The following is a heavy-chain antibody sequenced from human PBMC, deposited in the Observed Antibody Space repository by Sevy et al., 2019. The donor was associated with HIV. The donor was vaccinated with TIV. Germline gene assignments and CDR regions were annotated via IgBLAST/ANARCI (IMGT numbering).Heavy chain of an antibody. CDR3: ARPSPRIAAAASAFYDN. Sequence: GGSLRLSCVVSGYSFSSYAISWVRQAPGKGLEWVSTINDRGGSTYYADSVKGRFTISRDNPKNTLFLQMNNLRVDDTAIYYGARPSPRIAAAASAFYDNWGQGTLVTVSS. CDR1: GYSFSSYA. V-gene: IGHV3-23*01. J-gene: IGHJ4*02. CDR2: INDRGGST. D-gene: IGHD6-13*01.